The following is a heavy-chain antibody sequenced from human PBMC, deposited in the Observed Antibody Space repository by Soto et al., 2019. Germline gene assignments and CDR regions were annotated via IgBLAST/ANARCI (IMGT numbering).Heavy chain of an antibody. CDR2: ISYDGSNK. V-gene: IGHV3-30*18. CDR1: GFTFSSYG. CDR3: AKDVTHSPGYFDY. D-gene: IGHD4-4*01. J-gene: IGHJ4*02. Sequence: GGSLRLSCAASGFTFSSYGMHWVRQAPGKGLEWVAVISYDGSNKYYADSVKGRFTISRDNSKNTLYLQMNSLRAEDTAVYYCAKDVTHSPGYFDYWGQGTLVTVSS.